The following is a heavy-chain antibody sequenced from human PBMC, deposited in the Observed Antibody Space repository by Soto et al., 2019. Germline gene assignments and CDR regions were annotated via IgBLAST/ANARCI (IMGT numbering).Heavy chain of an antibody. CDR3: ARDLGQGFDY. CDR1: GGSFSGYY. J-gene: IGHJ4*02. CDR2: IYYSGST. Sequence: QVQLQQWGAGLLKPSETLSLTCAVYGGSFSGYYWSWIRQHPGKGLEWIGYIYYSGSTYYNPSLKSRVTISVDTSKNQFSLKLSSVTAADTAVYYCARDLGQGFDYWGQGTLVTVSS. V-gene: IGHV4-34*01.